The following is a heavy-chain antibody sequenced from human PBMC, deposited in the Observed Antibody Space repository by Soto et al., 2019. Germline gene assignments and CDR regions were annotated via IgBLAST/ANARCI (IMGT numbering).Heavy chain of an antibody. Sequence: PGGSLRLSCASSGFTFSSYGMHLVRQAPGKGLEWVAVISYDGSNKYYADSVKGRFTISRDNSKNTLYLQMNSLRAEDTAVYYCAKARQYSSSWSTYYYYYGMDVWGQGTTVTVSS. CDR1: GFTFSSYG. CDR2: ISYDGSNK. V-gene: IGHV3-30*18. D-gene: IGHD6-13*01. CDR3: AKARQYSSSWSTYYYYYGMDV. J-gene: IGHJ6*02.